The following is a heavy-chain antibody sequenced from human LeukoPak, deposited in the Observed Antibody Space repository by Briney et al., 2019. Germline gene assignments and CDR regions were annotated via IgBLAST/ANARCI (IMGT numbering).Heavy chain of an antibody. D-gene: IGHD5-24*01. V-gene: IGHV4-61*08. J-gene: IGHJ4*02. Sequence: PSQTLSLTCTVSGGSISSGGYYWSWIRQPPGKGLEWIGNIYYSGSTNYNPSLKSRVTISVDTSKNQFSLNLSSVTAADTAVYYCARERDGYNYGGFDYWGQGTLVTVSS. CDR2: IYYSGST. CDR3: ARERDGYNYGGFDY. CDR1: GGSISSGGYY.